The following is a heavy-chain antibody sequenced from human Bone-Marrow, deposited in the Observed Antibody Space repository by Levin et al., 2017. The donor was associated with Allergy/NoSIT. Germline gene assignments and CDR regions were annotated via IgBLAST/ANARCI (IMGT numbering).Heavy chain of an antibody. V-gene: IGHV4-39*01. Sequence: SETLSLTCTVSGGSISSTSYYWGWIRQSPGKGLDWIGSIYYSGSTHYNPSLRGRVTMSVDTSKSQFSLNLNSVTAADTAVYYCVSQRVISQRLARRGYFQHWGQGTLLTVSS. D-gene: IGHD3-9*01. CDR3: VSQRVISQRLARRGYFQH. CDR1: GGSISSTSYY. CDR2: IYYSGST. J-gene: IGHJ1*01.